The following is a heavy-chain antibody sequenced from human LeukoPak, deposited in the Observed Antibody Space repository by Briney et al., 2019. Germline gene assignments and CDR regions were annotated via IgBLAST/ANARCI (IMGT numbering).Heavy chain of an antibody. CDR1: GGSFSGYY. CDR3: ARLRYLHRYSRRGSTRVYYFDY. CDR2: INHSGST. Sequence: SETLSLTCAVYGGSFSGYYWSWIRQPPGKGLEWIGEINHSGSTNYNPSLKSRVTISVDTSKNQFSLKLSSVTAADTAVYYCARLRYLHRYSRRGSTRVYYFDYWGQGTLVTVSS. J-gene: IGHJ4*02. D-gene: IGHD6-13*01. V-gene: IGHV4-34*01.